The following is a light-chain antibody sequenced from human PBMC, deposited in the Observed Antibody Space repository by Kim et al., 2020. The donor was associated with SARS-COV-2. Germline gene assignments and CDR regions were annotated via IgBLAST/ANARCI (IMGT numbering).Light chain of an antibody. CDR1: KLGDKY. Sequence: VSPGQTASITCSGDKLGDKYAFWYQQKPGQTPVLVIYYDDKRPSEIPERFSGSTSGSTATLTVSGTQTMDEASYFCQAWDSSTAVFGGGTQLTVL. J-gene: IGLJ2*01. V-gene: IGLV3-1*01. CDR3: QAWDSSTAV. CDR2: YDD.